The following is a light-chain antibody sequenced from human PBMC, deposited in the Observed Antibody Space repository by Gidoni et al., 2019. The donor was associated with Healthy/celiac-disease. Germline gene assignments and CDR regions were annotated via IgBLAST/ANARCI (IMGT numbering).Light chain of an antibody. J-gene: IGKJ2*01. Sequence: EIVLMQSPGTLSLSPGERATLSCRASKSVSSSYLAWYPQKPGQAPRRLIYGASSRATGIPDRFSGSGSGTDFTLTISRLEPEDFAVYYCQQYGSSPLYTFGQGTKLEIK. V-gene: IGKV3-20*01. CDR1: KSVSSSY. CDR2: GAS. CDR3: QQYGSSPLYT.